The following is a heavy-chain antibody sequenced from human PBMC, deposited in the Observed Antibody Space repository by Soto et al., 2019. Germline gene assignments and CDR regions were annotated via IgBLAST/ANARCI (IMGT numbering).Heavy chain of an antibody. CDR2: SIPIIPTP. CDR3: AHYNARLQAGGDYCCAVDV. V-gene: IGHV1-69*12. CDR1: GCTFPNSA. J-gene: IGHJ6*02. Sequence: QVQLVQSGAEVKKPGSSVTVSCKASGCTFPNSAIRWVRQAPGQRLEWMGGSIPIIPTPDYAQKFQGRVTITADESTGTADRESTSLRSGDRAVYYAAHYNARLQAGGDYCCAVDVGGHWTAV. D-gene: IGHD3-10*01.